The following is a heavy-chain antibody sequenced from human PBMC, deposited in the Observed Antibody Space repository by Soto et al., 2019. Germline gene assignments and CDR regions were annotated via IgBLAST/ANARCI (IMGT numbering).Heavy chain of an antibody. CDR3: ARQWGQLLYEGYYYYMDV. Sequence: QVQLQESGPGLVKPSETLSLTCTVSGGSISSYYWSWIRQPPGKGLEWIGYIYYSGSTNYNPSLKSRVTISVDTSKNQFSLKLSSVTAADTAVYYCARQWGQLLYEGYYYYMDVWGKGTTVTVSS. CDR1: GGSISSYY. D-gene: IGHD2-2*02. CDR2: IYYSGST. J-gene: IGHJ6*03. V-gene: IGHV4-59*08.